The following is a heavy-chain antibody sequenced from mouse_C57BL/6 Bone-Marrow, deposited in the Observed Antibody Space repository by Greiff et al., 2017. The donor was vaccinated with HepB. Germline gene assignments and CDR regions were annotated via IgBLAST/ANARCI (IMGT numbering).Heavy chain of an antibody. CDR1: GYTFTSYW. CDR2: IHPNSGST. D-gene: IGHD1-1*01. CDR3: ARRSTTVVYFDY. Sequence: QVQLQQPGAELVKPGASVKLSCKASGYTFTSYWMHWVKQRPGQGLEWIGMIHPNSGSTNYNEKFKSKATLTVDKSSSTAYMQLSSLTSEDSAVYYRARRSTTVVYFDYWGQGTTLTVSS. J-gene: IGHJ2*01. V-gene: IGHV1-64*01.